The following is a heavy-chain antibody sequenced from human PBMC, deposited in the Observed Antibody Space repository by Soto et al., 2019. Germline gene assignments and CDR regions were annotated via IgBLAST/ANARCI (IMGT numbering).Heavy chain of an antibody. V-gene: IGHV3-72*01. Sequence: EVQLVESGGGLVQPGGSLSLSCAASGFTFSDHYMDWVRQAPGKGLEWVGRSRNKANSYSTEYAASVKGRFTISRDESKNSLYLQMTSLKTEDTAVYYCARFSGSYPRGLDYWGQGTLVTVSS. CDR1: GFTFSDHY. D-gene: IGHD1-26*01. J-gene: IGHJ4*02. CDR2: SRNKANSYST. CDR3: ARFSGSYPRGLDY.